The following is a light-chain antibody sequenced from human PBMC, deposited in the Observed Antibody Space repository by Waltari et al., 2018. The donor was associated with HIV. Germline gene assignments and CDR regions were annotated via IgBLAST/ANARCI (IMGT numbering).Light chain of an antibody. CDR2: DAS. V-gene: IGKV3-11*01. CDR3: QQRSDWPRYT. Sequence: EIVLTQSPATLSLSPGERATLSCRASQSVGTYLAWFQQTPGQAPRLLIYDASKRATGIPARFSGSGSGTEFTLPSSLEPEDFAVYYCQQRSDWPRYTFGQGTKLEI. J-gene: IGKJ2*01. CDR1: QSVGTY.